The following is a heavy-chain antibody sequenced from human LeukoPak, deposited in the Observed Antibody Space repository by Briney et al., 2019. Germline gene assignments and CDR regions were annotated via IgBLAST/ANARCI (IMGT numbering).Heavy chain of an antibody. J-gene: IGHJ4*02. D-gene: IGHD2-2*01. Sequence: PGGSLRLSCAASGFTFSSYSMNWVRQAPGKGPEWVSSISSSSSYIYYADSVKGRFTISRDNAKNSLYLQMNSLRAEDTAVYYFPRVRCSSTSCYRVDYWGQGTLVTVSS. CDR1: GFTFSSYS. CDR2: ISSSSSYI. V-gene: IGHV3-21*01. CDR3: PRVRCSSTSCYRVDY.